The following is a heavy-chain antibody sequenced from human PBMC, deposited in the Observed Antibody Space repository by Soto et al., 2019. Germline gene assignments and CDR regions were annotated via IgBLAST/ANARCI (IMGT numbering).Heavy chain of an antibody. CDR2: IIPIFGTA. CDR1: GGTFSSYA. V-gene: IGHV1-69*13. J-gene: IGHJ6*02. CDR3: ARGGNYDILTGYYYGMDV. D-gene: IGHD3-9*01. Sequence: SVKVSCKASGGTFSSYAISWVRQAPGQGLEWMGGIIPIFGTANYAQKFQGRVTITADESTSTAYMELSSLRSEDTAVYYCARGGNYDILTGYYYGMDVWGQGTTVTVSS.